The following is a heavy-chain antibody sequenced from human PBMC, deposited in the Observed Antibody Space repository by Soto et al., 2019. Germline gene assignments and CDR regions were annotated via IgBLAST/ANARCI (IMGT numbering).Heavy chain of an antibody. J-gene: IGHJ3*02. CDR2: ISSSSSYI. D-gene: IGHD5-12*01. CDR1: GFTFSDAW. V-gene: IGHV3-21*01. Sequence: PGGSLRLSCAASGFTFSDAWMTWVRQAPGKGLEWVSSISSSSSYIYYADSVKGRFTISRDNAKNSLYLQMNSLRAEDTAVYYCARDSYHGYNKYHDAFDIWGQGTMVTVSS. CDR3: ARDSYHGYNKYHDAFDI.